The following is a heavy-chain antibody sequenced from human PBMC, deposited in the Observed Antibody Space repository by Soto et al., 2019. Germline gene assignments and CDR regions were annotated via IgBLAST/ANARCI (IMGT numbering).Heavy chain of an antibody. V-gene: IGHV3-23*01. CDR2: ISGSGGST. CDR1: GFTFSSYA. CDR3: AKATYYYDSSGYYPFDY. Sequence: GGSLRLSCAASGFTFSSYAMSWVRQAPGKGLEWVSAISGSGGSTYYADSVKGRFTISRDNSKNTLYLQMNSLRAEDTAVYYCAKATYYYDSSGYYPFDYWGQGTLVTVS. D-gene: IGHD3-22*01. J-gene: IGHJ4*02.